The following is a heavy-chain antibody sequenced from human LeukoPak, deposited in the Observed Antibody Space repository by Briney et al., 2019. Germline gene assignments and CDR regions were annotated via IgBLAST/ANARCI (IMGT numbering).Heavy chain of an antibody. CDR2: IYHSGST. Sequence: SETLSLTCTVSGYYISSAYYWGWIRQPPGKGLEWIGSIYHSGSTYYNPSLKSRVTISVDTSKNQFSLKLSSVTAADTAVYYCARLSRDGYNWAFDIWGQGTMVTVSS. V-gene: IGHV4-38-2*02. J-gene: IGHJ3*02. D-gene: IGHD5-24*01. CDR1: GYYISSAYY. CDR3: ARLSRDGYNWAFDI.